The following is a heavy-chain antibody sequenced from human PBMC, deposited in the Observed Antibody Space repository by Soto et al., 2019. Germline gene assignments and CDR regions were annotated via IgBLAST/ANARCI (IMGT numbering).Heavy chain of an antibody. CDR2: IYYSGST. Sequence: QVQLQESGPGLVKPSETLSLTCTVSGGSISSYYWSWIRQPPGKGLEWIGYIYYSGSTNYNPSLNSLVTISGDTSKNQFSLKLTAVTAADTAVYYGARQSYSSSWYYSYAMDVCGQGTTVTVSS. V-gene: IGHV4-59*01. D-gene: IGHD6-13*01. J-gene: IGHJ6*02. CDR3: ARQSYSSSWYYSYAMDV. CDR1: GGSISSYY.